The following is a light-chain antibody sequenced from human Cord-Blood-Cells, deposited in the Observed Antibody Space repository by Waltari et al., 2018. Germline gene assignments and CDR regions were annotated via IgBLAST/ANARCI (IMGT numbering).Light chain of an antibody. V-gene: IGKV1-39*01. CDR2: AAS. J-gene: IGKJ1*01. CDR3: QQSYSTPRT. Sequence: DIQMTQAPSSLSASVGDRVTIPCQASQSISSYLNWYQQKPWKAPKLLIYAASSLQSGVPSRFSGSGSGTDFTLTISSLQPEECATYYCQQSYSTPRTFGEGTKVEIK. CDR1: QSISSY.